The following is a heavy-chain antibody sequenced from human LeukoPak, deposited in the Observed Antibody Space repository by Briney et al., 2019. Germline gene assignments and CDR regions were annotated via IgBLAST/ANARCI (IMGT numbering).Heavy chain of an antibody. J-gene: IGHJ3*02. Sequence: GGSLRPSCAASGFTFSNYAMSWVRQAPGKGLEWVSTISGSGGSTYYADSVKGRFTISRDNSKNTLYLQMNSLRAEDTAVYYCAKEYDILTGYYAFDIWGQGTMVTVSS. CDR2: ISGSGGST. CDR1: GFTFSNYA. D-gene: IGHD3-9*01. V-gene: IGHV3-23*01. CDR3: AKEYDILTGYYAFDI.